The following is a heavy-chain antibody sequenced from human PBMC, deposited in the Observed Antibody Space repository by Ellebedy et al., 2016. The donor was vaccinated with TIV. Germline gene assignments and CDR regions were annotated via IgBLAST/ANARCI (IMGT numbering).Heavy chain of an antibody. CDR3: ARHDNWYFTL. Sequence: GESLKISCKGSGYTFRNFWIGWVRQMPGRGLEWVAVIHPRDSDARYRPSFRGQVTISVNESITTAFLQWSSLRASDAGLYYCARHDNWYFTLWGRGTLVTVSS. CDR1: GYTFRNFW. CDR2: IHPRDSDA. V-gene: IGHV5-51*01. D-gene: IGHD3-22*01. J-gene: IGHJ2*01.